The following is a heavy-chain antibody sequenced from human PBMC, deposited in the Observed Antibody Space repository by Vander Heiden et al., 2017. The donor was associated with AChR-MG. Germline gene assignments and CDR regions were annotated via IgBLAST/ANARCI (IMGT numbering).Heavy chain of an antibody. CDR1: GFTFSSYW. CDR2: IKQDGSEK. J-gene: IGHJ4*02. V-gene: IGHV3-7*03. Sequence: EVQPVESGGGLVQPGGSLRLHCAASGFTFSSYWMGWVRQAPGKGLGWVANIKQDGSEKYYVDSVKGRFTISRDNAKNSLYLQMNSLRAEDTAVYYCARSLYYDYDYWGQGTLVTVSS. D-gene: IGHD3-3*01. CDR3: ARSLYYDYDY.